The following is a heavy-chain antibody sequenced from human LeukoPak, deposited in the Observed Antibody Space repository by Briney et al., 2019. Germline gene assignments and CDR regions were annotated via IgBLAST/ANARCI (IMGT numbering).Heavy chain of an antibody. CDR3: AQDRSGWDKTFEY. V-gene: IGHV3-9*01. J-gene: IGHJ4*02. CDR2: ISWNSGSI. Sequence: GRSLRLSCAASGFTFDDYAMHWVRQAPGKGLEWGSGISWNSGSIYYADSVKGRFTISRDNAKNSLYLQMNSLRTEDTALYYCAQDRSGWDKTFEYWGQGTLVTVSS. CDR1: GFTFDDYA. D-gene: IGHD6-25*01.